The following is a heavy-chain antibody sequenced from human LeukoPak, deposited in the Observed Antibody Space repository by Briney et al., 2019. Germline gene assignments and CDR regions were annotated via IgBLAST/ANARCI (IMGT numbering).Heavy chain of an antibody. CDR2: ISAYNGNT. V-gene: IGHV1-18*01. CDR3: ARTYSNYVFNWFDP. CDR1: GYTFTSYG. Sequence: ASVKVSCKASGYTFTSYGISWVRQAPGQGLEWMGWISAYNGNTNYAQKLQGRVSMTTDTSTSTAYMELRSLRSDDTAVYYCARTYSNYVFNWFDPWGQGTLVTVSS. D-gene: IGHD4-11*01. J-gene: IGHJ5*02.